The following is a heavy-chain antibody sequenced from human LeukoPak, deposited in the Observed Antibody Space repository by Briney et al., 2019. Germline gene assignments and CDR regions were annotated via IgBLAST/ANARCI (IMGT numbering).Heavy chain of an antibody. CDR1: GGSISSSDW. D-gene: IGHD1-1*01. J-gene: IGHJ4*02. V-gene: IGHV4-4*02. CDR2: IYHSGTT. Sequence: SETLSLTCAVSGGSISSSDWWSWVRQPPGKGLEWIGEIYHSGTTNYNPSLKSRVTILQDTSKNKFSLNLSSVTAADTAVYYCARGLKVDTTVSDATLDYWGQGTLVTVSS. CDR3: ARGLKVDTTVSDATLDY.